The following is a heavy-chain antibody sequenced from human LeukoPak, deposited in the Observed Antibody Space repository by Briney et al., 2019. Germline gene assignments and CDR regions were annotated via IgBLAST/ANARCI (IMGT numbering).Heavy chain of an antibody. CDR1: GGSINPYY. V-gene: IGHV4-59*01. Sequence: SETLSLTCTVSGGSINPYYWSWIRQPPGKGLEWIGFVYYSGSTNYNPSLRSRVTISVDTSTNQFSLALRSVTAADPAVYYCSRGPYGGFYFDYWARGALVTVSS. CDR3: SRGPYGGFYFDY. J-gene: IGHJ4*02. CDR2: VYYSGST. D-gene: IGHD3-16*01.